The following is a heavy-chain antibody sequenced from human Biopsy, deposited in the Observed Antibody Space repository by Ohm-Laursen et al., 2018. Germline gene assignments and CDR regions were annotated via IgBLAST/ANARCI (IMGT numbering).Heavy chain of an antibody. CDR2: IYNSGST. J-gene: IGHJ6*02. D-gene: IGHD2/OR15-2a*01. V-gene: IGHV4-59*01. CDR3: ARATNSTGWPYYYFYGMDV. Sequence: GTLSLTCTVSGGSINSYYWSWIRQPPGKGLEWIGYIYNSGSTNYNPSLKSRVTISVAVDTSKSQFSLRLNSVTAADTAVYYCARATNSTGWPYYYFYGMDVWGQGTTVTVSS. CDR1: GGSINSYY.